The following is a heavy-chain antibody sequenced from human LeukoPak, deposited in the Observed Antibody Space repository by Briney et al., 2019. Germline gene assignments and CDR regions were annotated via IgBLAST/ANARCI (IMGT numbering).Heavy chain of an antibody. Sequence: PSETRSLTCTVSGGSISSYYWSWIRQPPGKGLEWIGYIYYSGSTNYNPSLKSRVTISVDTSKNQFSLKLSSVTAADTAVYYCARVVVVPAAINWFDPWGQGTLVTVSS. D-gene: IGHD2-2*01. CDR1: GGSISSYY. V-gene: IGHV4-59*01. CDR2: IYYSGST. J-gene: IGHJ5*02. CDR3: ARVVVVPAAINWFDP.